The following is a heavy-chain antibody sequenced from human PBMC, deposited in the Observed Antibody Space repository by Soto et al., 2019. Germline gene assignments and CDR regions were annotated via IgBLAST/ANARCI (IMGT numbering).Heavy chain of an antibody. V-gene: IGHV4-59*01. Sequence: PSETLSLTCTVSGGSISSYYWSWIRQPPGKGLEWIGYIYYSGSTNYNPSLKSRVTISVDTSKNQFSLKLSSVTAADTAGYYCARDDGYSDRQSWFDPWGQGTLVTVSS. J-gene: IGHJ5*02. CDR3: ARDDGYSDRQSWFDP. CDR2: IYYSGST. CDR1: GGSISSYY. D-gene: IGHD5-18*01.